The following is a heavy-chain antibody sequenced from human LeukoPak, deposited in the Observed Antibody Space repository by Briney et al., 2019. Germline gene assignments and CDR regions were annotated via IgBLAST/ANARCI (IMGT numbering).Heavy chain of an antibody. CDR2: TYYRSKWYS. Sequence: SPTLSLTCVISGDSVSINIPACNWHSQSPSRVLEWLGRTYYRSKWYSYYAVSVKSRIMINPDTSKNPFPLQLNSVTPEHTAVYYCARGPGAPLHWGPGILVTVSS. CDR1: GDSVSINIPA. CDR3: ARGPGAPLH. D-gene: IGHD3-10*01. J-gene: IGHJ4*02. V-gene: IGHV6-1*01.